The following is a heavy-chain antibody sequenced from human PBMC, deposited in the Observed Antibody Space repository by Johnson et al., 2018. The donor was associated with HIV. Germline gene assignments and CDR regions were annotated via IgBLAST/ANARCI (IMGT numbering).Heavy chain of an antibody. Sequence: VQLVESGGGLVQPGGSLRLSCAASGFTFSSYWMSWVRQAPGKGLEWVAVISYDGSNKYHADSVKGRFTISRDNAKTSLYLQVNSLGAEDTALYYCAREVSLRVGATLPPSYAFDIWGQGTLVSVSS. CDR1: GFTFSSYW. CDR2: ISYDGSNK. CDR3: AREVSLRVGATLPPSYAFDI. D-gene: IGHD1-26*01. V-gene: IGHV3-7*05. J-gene: IGHJ3*02.